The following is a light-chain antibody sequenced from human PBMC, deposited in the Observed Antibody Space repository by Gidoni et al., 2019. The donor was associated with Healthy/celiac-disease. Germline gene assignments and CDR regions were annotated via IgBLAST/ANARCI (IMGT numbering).Light chain of an antibody. V-gene: IGKV3-11*01. J-gene: IGKJ1*01. CDR2: DAS. Sequence: IVLTQSPATLSLSPGERATLSCRASQSVSSYLAWYQQKPGQAPRLLIYDASNRATGIPARFSGSGSGTDFTLTISSLEPEDFAVYYCQQRSNWRETFGQGTKVEIK. CDR3: QQRSNWRET. CDR1: QSVSSY.